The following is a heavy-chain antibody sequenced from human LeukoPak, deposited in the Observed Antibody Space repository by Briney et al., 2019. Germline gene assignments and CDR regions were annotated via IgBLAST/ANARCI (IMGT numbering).Heavy chain of an antibody. D-gene: IGHD4-17*01. J-gene: IGHJ5*02. CDR3: AREAATTVTMSFWFDP. V-gene: IGHV1-69*05. Sequence: SVKVSCKASGGTFSSYAINWLRQAPGQGLECMGGMIPIFGTANYAQKFQGRVTITTDESTSTAYMELSSLRSEDTAVYYCAREAATTVTMSFWFDPWGQGTLVTVSS. CDR2: MIPIFGTA. CDR1: GGTFSSYA.